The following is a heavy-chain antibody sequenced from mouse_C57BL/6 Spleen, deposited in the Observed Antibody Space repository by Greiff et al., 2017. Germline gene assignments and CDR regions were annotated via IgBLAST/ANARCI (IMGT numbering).Heavy chain of an antibody. CDR2: IVPGSGST. D-gene: IGHD2-1*01. V-gene: IGHV1-9*01. J-gene: IGHJ2*01. CDR1: GYTFTGYW. Sequence: QVHVKQSGAELMKPGASVKLSCKATGYTFTGYWIEWVKQRPGHGLEWIGEIVPGSGSTNYNEKFKGKATFTADTSSNTAYMQLSSLTTEDSAIYYCARGGYGNPPVGYVRFDYWGQGTTLTVSS. CDR3: ARGGYGNPPVGYVRFDY.